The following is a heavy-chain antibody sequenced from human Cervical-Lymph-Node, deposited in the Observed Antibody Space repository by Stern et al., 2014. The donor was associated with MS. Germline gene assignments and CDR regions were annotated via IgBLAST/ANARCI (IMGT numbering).Heavy chain of an antibody. J-gene: IGHJ4*02. V-gene: IGHV1-46*01. CDR1: GYTFTSYY. CDR3: ARDLYGDYGY. Sequence: QVQLVQSGAEVKKPGASVKVSCKASGYTFTSYYMHWVRQPPGQGLVWMGIINPSGGSTSYAKKFQGRVTMTRDTSTSTVYMELSSLRSEDTAVYYCARDLYGDYGYWGQGTLVTVSS. D-gene: IGHD4-17*01. CDR2: INPSGGST.